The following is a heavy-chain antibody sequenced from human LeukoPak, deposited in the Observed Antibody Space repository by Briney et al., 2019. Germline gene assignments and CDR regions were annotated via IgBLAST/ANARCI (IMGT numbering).Heavy chain of an antibody. V-gene: IGHV1-18*01. J-gene: IGHJ4*02. CDR1: GYTFTSYG. CDR3: ARSTESGWRELDS. CDR2: ISGYSGNT. D-gene: IGHD6-19*01. Sequence: ASVKVSCKASGYTFTSYGISWVRQAPGQGLEWMGWISGYSGNTNYAQKFQGRVTMSTDTSTTTGYMEVRSLRSDDTAVYYCARSTESGWRELDSWGQGTLVTVSS.